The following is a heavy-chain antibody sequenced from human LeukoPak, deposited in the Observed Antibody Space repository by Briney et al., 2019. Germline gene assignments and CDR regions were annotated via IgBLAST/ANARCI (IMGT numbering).Heavy chain of an antibody. D-gene: IGHD3-10*01. Sequence: ASVKVSCKASGYTFTSYYMHWVRQAPGQGLEWMGIINPSGGTTSYARKFQGRVTMTRDTSTSTVYMELSSLRSDDTALYYCARAGRGSGGFDYWGQGTLVTVSS. CDR3: ARAGRGSGGFDY. CDR1: GYTFTSYY. J-gene: IGHJ4*02. CDR2: INPSGGTT. V-gene: IGHV1-46*01.